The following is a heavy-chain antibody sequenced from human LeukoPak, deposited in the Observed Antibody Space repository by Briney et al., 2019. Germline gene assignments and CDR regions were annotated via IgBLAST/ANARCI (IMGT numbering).Heavy chain of an antibody. CDR1: GGSISSNIYY. CDR2: IYYSGST. Sequence: SSETLSLTCTVSGGSISSNIYYWGWLRRPQGKGLEWIVSIYYSGSTYYNPSIKGRVTISVDTSNNQFSLKLSSVTAADTAVYYCARGTTLWGQGTLVTVSS. V-gene: IGHV4-39*07. D-gene: IGHD1-7*01. CDR3: ARGTTL. J-gene: IGHJ4*02.